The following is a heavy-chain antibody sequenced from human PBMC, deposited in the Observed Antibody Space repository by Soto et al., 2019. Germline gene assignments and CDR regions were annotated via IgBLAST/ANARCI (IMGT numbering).Heavy chain of an antibody. CDR3: ARGERDQLSSAYYYYGMDV. J-gene: IGHJ6*02. CDR2: IIPIFGTA. Sequence: SVKVSCKASGGTFSSYAISWVRQAPGQGLEWMGGIIPIFGTANYAQKFQGRVTITADESTSTAYMELSSLRSEDTAVYYCARGERDQLSSAYYYYGMDVWGQGTTVTVSS. CDR1: GGTFSSYA. D-gene: IGHD2-2*01. V-gene: IGHV1-69*13.